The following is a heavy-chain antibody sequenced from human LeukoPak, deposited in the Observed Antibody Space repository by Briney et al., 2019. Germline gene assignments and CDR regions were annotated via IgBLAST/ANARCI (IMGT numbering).Heavy chain of an antibody. D-gene: IGHD3-10*01. CDR1: GYTFTSYD. Sequence: ASVKVSCKASGYTFTSYDINWVRQATGQGLEWMGWTNPNSGNTGYAQKFQGRVTMTRNTSISTAYMELSSLRSEDTAVYYCARGTGLLWFGELLRGDAFDIWGQGTMVTVSS. J-gene: IGHJ3*02. CDR2: TNPNSGNT. CDR3: ARGTGLLWFGELLRGDAFDI. V-gene: IGHV1-8*01.